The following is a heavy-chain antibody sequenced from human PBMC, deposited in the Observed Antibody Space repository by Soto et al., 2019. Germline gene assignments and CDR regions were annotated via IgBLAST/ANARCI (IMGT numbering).Heavy chain of an antibody. V-gene: IGHV3-66*01. CDR2: INSAGST. CDR1: GFDASVNY. J-gene: IGHJ6*02. Sequence: EVQLVESGGTLVQPGGSLRLSCAASGFDASVNYMTWVRQAPGKGLEWVSAINSAGSTFYADSVKGRFTLSRDNSKNTLYLQMNSLRVEDTAMYYCVRENYSYGMDVWGQGTAVTVSS. CDR3: VRENYSYGMDV.